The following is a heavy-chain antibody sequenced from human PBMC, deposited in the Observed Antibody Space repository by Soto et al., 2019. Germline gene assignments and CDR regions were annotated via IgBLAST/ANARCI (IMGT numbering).Heavy chain of an antibody. Sequence: QVQLVQSGAEVKKPGSSVKVSCTASGGPFSSYAINWVRQAPGQGLEWMGVITPMFGATHYAQNFKGRTTITADTSTNTAYMDLSSLTAGDTAVYGGASVFTGRWFDHWGQGTLVTVSS. J-gene: IGHJ5*02. V-gene: IGHV1-69*06. CDR3: ASVFTGRWFDH. D-gene: IGHD3-10*02. CDR1: GGPFSSYA. CDR2: ITPMFGAT.